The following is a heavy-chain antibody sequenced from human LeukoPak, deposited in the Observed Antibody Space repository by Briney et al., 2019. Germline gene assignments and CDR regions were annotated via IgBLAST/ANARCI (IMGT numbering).Heavy chain of an antibody. CDR1: GGTFSSYA. V-gene: IGHV1-69*13. CDR2: IIPIFGTA. Sequence: GASVKVSCRASGGTFSSYAISWVRQAPGQGLEWMGGIIPIFGTANYAQKFQGRVTITADESTSTAYMELSSLRSEDTAVYYCARERLYYSSGSPYGMDVWGQGTTVTVSS. CDR3: ARERLYYSSGSPYGMDV. D-gene: IGHD3-10*01. J-gene: IGHJ6*02.